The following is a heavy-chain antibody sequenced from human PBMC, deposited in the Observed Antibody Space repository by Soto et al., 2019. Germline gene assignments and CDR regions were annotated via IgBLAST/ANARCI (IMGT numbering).Heavy chain of an antibody. CDR1: GFTFSSYA. CDR2: ISSNGGST. J-gene: IGHJ6*03. V-gene: IGHV3-64*01. Sequence: EVQLVESGGGLVQPGGSLRLSCAASGFTFSSYAMHWVRQAPGKGLEYVSAISSNGGSTYYANSVKGRFTISRDNSKNTLYHQMGSLRAEDMAVYYCARVVGPYYYYDYMDVWGKGTTVTVSS. CDR3: ARVVGPYYYYDYMDV. D-gene: IGHD2-2*01.